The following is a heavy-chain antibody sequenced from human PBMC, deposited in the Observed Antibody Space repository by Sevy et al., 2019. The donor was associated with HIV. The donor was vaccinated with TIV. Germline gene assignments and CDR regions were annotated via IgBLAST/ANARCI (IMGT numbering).Heavy chain of an antibody. V-gene: IGHV3-33*01. J-gene: IGHJ4*02. D-gene: IGHD3-10*01. CDR3: ASGAYYYASRTENFDY. CDR1: GFTFSSYG. CDR2: IWDDGSSK. Sequence: GWSLRLSCAASGFTFSSYGMHWVRQAPGKGLEWVALIWDDGSSKYYADSVKGRFTISRDNSKNTLYLQMNSLRAEDTAVYYCASGAYYYASRTENFDYWGQGTLVTVSS.